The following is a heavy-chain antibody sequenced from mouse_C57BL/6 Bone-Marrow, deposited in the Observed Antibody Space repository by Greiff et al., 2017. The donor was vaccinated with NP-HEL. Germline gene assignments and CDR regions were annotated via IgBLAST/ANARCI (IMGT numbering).Heavy chain of an antibody. CDR3: ARHGSNYFDY. V-gene: IGHV1-61*01. J-gene: IGHJ2*01. Sequence: QVQLQQPGAELVRPGSSVKLSCKASGYTFTSYWMDWVKQRPGQGLEWIGNIYPSDSETHYTQKFKAKATLTVDKSSSTAYMQLSSLTSEDSAVYYCARHGSNYFDYWGQGTTLTVSS. CDR1: GYTFTSYW. D-gene: IGHD1-1*01. CDR2: IYPSDSET.